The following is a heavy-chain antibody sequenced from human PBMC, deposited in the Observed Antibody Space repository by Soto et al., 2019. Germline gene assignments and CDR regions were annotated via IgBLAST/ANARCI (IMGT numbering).Heavy chain of an antibody. CDR1: GFTFSNHG. D-gene: IGHD6-13*01. CDR3: TRAITAAGVYDY. Sequence: GGSLRLSCAASGFTFSNHGMHWVRQAPGKGLEWVAVIWNDGSNKYYADSVKGRFTISRDNSKNTLDLQMNSLRAEDTAVYYCTRAITAAGVYDYWGQGTLVTVSS. J-gene: IGHJ4*02. CDR2: IWNDGSNK. V-gene: IGHV3-33*01.